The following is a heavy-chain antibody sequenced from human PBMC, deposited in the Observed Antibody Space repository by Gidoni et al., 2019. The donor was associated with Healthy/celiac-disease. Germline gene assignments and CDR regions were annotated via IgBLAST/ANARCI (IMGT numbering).Heavy chain of an antibody. Sequence: EVQLLESGGGLVQPGGSLRLSCAASGFTFSSYAMSWVRQAPGKGLEWVSAIIGSGGSTYYADSVKVRFTISRDNSKNTLFLQMHSLRAEDTAVYYCAKQSYNPDYWGQGTLVTVSS. J-gene: IGHJ4*02. V-gene: IGHV3-23*01. CDR2: IIGSGGST. D-gene: IGHD1-20*01. CDR1: GFTFSSYA. CDR3: AKQSYNPDY.